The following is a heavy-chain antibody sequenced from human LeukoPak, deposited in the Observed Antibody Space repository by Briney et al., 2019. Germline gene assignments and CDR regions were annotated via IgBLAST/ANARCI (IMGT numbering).Heavy chain of an antibody. Sequence: GASVKVSCKASGYTFTCYYMHWVRQAPGQGLEWMGWINPNSGGTNYAQKFQGRVTMTSDKSISTAYMELSRLRSDDTAVYYCARVSPAVGYYGMDVWGQGTTVTVSS. J-gene: IGHJ6*02. CDR1: GYTFTCYY. CDR2: INPNSGGT. V-gene: IGHV1-2*02. CDR3: ARVSPAVGYYGMDV. D-gene: IGHD6-19*01.